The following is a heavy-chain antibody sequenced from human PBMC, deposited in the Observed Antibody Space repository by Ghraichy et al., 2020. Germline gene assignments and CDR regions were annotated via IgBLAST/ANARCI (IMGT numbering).Heavy chain of an antibody. D-gene: IGHD3-16*01. CDR3: ARDLSFWGGFDP. J-gene: IGHJ5*02. CDR1: GFTFSSYS. V-gene: IGHV3-21*01. Sequence: GASLRLSCAASGFTFSSYSMNWVRQAPGKGLEWVSSISSSSSYIYYADSVKGRFTISRDNAKNSLYLQMNSLRAEDTAVYYCARDLSFWGGFDPWGQGTLVTVSS. CDR2: ISSSSSYI.